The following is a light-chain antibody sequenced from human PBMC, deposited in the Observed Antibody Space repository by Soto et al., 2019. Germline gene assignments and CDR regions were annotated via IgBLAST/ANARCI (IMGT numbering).Light chain of an antibody. CDR3: QQYGSSSWT. CDR2: GTS. CDR1: QIFPRSY. V-gene: IGKV3-20*01. J-gene: IGKJ1*01. Sequence: EIVLTQSPGTLSLSPGERATLSCSASQIFPRSYLAWYQQKPGQAPRLLIYGTSSRATGIPDRFSGSGSGTDFTLTISSLQSEDFAVYYCQQYGSSSWTFGQGTKVDIK.